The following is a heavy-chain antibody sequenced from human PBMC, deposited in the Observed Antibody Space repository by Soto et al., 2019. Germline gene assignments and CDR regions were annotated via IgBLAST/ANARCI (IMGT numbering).Heavy chain of an antibody. J-gene: IGHJ4*02. CDR3: ARPRYYYDSSGYFVFDY. V-gene: IGHV5-51*01. Sequence: GEPLKISCKGSGYSFTSYWIGWVRQMPGKGLEWMGIIYPGDSDTRYSPSFQGQVTISADKSISTAYLQWSSLKASDTAMYYCARPRYYYDSSGYFVFDYWGQGTLVTVSS. D-gene: IGHD3-22*01. CDR2: IYPGDSDT. CDR1: GYSFTSYW.